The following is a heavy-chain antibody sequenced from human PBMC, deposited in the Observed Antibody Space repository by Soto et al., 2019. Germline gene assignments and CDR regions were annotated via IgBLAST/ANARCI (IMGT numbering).Heavy chain of an antibody. CDR1: GFTFSSYA. CDR3: AKENGYSSSWFEFDY. V-gene: IGHV3-23*01. Sequence: DVQLLESGGGWVQPGGSLRLSCAASGFTFSSYAMSWVRQAPGKGLEWVSAISGGGGSTYFADSVKGQFTTSRDNSKNTLYLQMNSLRAEDTAVYYCAKENGYSSSWFEFDYWGQGTLVTVSS. D-gene: IGHD6-13*01. CDR2: ISGGGGST. J-gene: IGHJ4*02.